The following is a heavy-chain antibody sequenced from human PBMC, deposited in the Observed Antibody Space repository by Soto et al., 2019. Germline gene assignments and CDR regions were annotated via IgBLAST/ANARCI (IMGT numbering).Heavy chain of an antibody. Sequence: GGSLRLSCAASGFTFSSYAMSWVRQAPGKGLEWVSAIGGSGSTIYYADSVKGRFTISRDNAKNSLYLQMNSLRAEDTAVYYCARAATNSNGRWAFDIWGQGTMVTVSS. J-gene: IGHJ3*02. CDR3: ARAATNSNGRWAFDI. D-gene: IGHD5-12*01. CDR1: GFTFSSYA. CDR2: IGGSGSTI. V-gene: IGHV3-23*01.